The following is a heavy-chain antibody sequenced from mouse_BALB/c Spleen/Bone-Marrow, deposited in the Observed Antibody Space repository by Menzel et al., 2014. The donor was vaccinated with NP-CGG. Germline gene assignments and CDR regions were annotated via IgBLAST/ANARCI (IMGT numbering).Heavy chain of an antibody. CDR3: ARRGSPYYFDY. Sequence: QVHVKQSGAELVRPGTSVKVSCKASGYAFNNYLIEWVKQRPGQGLEWIGVINPGSGGTKYNEKFKGKATLTADNSSTTAYMELRSLTSEDSAVYYCARRGSPYYFDYWGQGTTLTVSS. CDR2: INPGSGGT. V-gene: IGHV1-54*02. CDR1: GYAFNNYL. D-gene: IGHD1-1*02. J-gene: IGHJ2*01.